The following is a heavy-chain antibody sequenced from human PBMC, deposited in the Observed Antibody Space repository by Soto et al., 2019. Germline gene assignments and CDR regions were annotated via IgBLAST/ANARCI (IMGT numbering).Heavy chain of an antibody. Sequence: PSETLSLTCSVSGGSINNYYWNWIRQPPGKGLEWIANTYYTGTTSYNPSLKSRVTISVDTSQNQISLKLNSVTAADTAIYYCARKATGWHAGAFAPWGQGILVTFSS. CDR3: ARKATGWHAGAFAP. CDR2: TYYTGTT. V-gene: IGHV4-59*08. CDR1: GGSINNYY. J-gene: IGHJ5*02. D-gene: IGHD6-19*01.